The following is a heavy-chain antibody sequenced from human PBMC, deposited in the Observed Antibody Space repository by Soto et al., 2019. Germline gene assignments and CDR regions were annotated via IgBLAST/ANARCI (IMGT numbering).Heavy chain of an antibody. CDR2: ISNSGSPI. CDR1: GFTFSSHE. CDR3: VRSWGVYCSSTRCYSPWLDP. J-gene: IGHJ5*02. D-gene: IGHD2-2*02. Sequence: GGSLRLSCVASGFTFSSHEMNWVRQAPGKGLEWVSYISNSGSPIDYADSVRGRFTISRDNAKNSVILQMNSLRVEDTAVYYCVRSWGVYCSSTRCYSPWLDPWGQGTLVTVSS. V-gene: IGHV3-48*03.